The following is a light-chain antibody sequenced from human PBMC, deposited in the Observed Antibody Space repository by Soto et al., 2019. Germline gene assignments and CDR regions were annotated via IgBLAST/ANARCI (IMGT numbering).Light chain of an antibody. CDR1: SSNIGSNY. CDR2: GNN. J-gene: IGLJ2*01. V-gene: IGLV1-47*01. CDR3: AAWDVSLRGVV. Sequence: QSVLTQPPSASGTPGQRVTLSCSGSSSNIGSNYVYWYQQLPGTAPKLLVYGNNQRPSGVPDRCSGSKSGTSASLAISGLRSEDEADYYCAAWDVSLRGVVFGGGTKLTVL.